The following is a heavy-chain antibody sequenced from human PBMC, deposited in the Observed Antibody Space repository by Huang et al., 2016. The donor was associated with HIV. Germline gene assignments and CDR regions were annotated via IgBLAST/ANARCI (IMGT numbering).Heavy chain of an antibody. CDR2: IIHRGST. Sequence: QVQLQQWGAGLLKPSETLSLSCAVYGGSFSNYYWSWIRQPPGKGLAWIGEIIHRGSTNDNPALKRRVTISVDTSKNQFSRKLSSVTAADTAVYYCARGAVRYFDRGGTRYYGMDVWGQGTTVTVSS. J-gene: IGHJ6*02. CDR1: GGSFSNYY. V-gene: IGHV4-34*01. CDR3: ARGAVRYFDRGGTRYYGMDV. D-gene: IGHD3-9*01.